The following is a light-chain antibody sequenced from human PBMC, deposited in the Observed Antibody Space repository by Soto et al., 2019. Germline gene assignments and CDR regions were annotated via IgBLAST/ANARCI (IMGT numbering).Light chain of an antibody. J-gene: IGLJ1*01. CDR1: SSNIGNNY. Sequence: QSVLTQPPSVSAAPGQKVTISCSGSSSNIGNNYVSWYQQLPGTAPKLLIYENNKRPSGIPDRFSGSKSGTSATLGITGLQTGDEADYYCGKWDSSLSAYVFGTGTKLTVL. V-gene: IGLV1-51*02. CDR3: GKWDSSLSAYV. CDR2: ENN.